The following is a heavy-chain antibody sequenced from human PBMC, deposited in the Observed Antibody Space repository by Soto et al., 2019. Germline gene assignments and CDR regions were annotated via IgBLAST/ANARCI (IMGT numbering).Heavy chain of an antibody. J-gene: IGHJ5*02. CDR1: GGSISSSSYY. CDR2: IYYSGST. D-gene: IGHD3-16*02. V-gene: IGHV4-39*01. Sequence: PSETLSLTCTVSGGSISSSSYYWGWIRQPPGKGLEWIGSIYYSGSTYYNPSLKSRVTISVDTSKNQFSLKLSSVTAADTAVYYCARRYDYVWGSYRYPDLGRGDNWFDPWGQGTLVTVSS. CDR3: ARRYDYVWGSYRYPDLGRGDNWFDP.